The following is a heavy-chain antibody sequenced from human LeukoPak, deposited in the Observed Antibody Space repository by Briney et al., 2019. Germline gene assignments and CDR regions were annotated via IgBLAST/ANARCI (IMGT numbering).Heavy chain of an antibody. Sequence: PGGSLRLSCAASGFTFSSFVMHWVRQAPGKGLEWVALITYDGSNKYYADSVRGRFTITRDNSKNTLDLQMSALRAEDTAVYYCVRGSVTYSGGYFQHWGQGTLVTVSS. V-gene: IGHV3-30-3*01. CDR3: VRGSVTYSGGYFQH. D-gene: IGHD1-26*01. CDR2: ITYDGSNK. CDR1: GFTFSSFV. J-gene: IGHJ1*01.